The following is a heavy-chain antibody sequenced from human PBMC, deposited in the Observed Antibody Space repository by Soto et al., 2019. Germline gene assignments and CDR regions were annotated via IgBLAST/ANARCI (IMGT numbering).Heavy chain of an antibody. D-gene: IGHD3-10*01. Sequence: QVQLQESGPGLVKPSQTLSLTCTVSGGSISSGDYYWSWIRQPPGKGLEWIGYIYYSGSTYYNPSPKRRVTRSVGTSKDQSSLKLSSVAAADTAVYYCARGGFGELLAHGMDVWGQGTTVTVSS. CDR2: IYYSGST. CDR1: GGSISSGDYY. J-gene: IGHJ6*02. V-gene: IGHV4-30-4*01. CDR3: ARGGFGELLAHGMDV.